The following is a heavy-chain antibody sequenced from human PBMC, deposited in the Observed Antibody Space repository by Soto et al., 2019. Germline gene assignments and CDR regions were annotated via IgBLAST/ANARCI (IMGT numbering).Heavy chain of an antibody. CDR3: ATVGYCGGDWCYASYYGMDV. J-gene: IGHJ6*02. D-gene: IGHD2-21*02. V-gene: IGHV3-15*01. CDR1: GFTFNNAW. CDR2: IKNKADGGTT. Sequence: EVQLVESGGGLVKPGGSLRLSCAASGFTFNNAWMTWVRRSPGKGQEWIGRIKNKADGGTTDYAAPVKGRFTISRDDSKNMLYLQMHSLKTEDTAVYYCATVGYCGGDWCYASYYGMDVWGQGTTVTVSS.